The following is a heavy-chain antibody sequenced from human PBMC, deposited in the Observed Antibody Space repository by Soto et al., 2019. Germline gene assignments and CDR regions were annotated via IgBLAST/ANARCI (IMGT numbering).Heavy chain of an antibody. J-gene: IGHJ6*02. CDR1: GFTFSSYA. V-gene: IGHV3-30-3*01. CDR3: AREGGYSYGYGYYYGMDV. CDR2: ISYDGSNK. D-gene: IGHD5-18*01. Sequence: LRPSCAASGFTFSSYAMHWVRQAPGKGLEWVAVISYDGSNKYYADSVKGRFTISRDNSKNTLYLQMNSLRAEDTAVYYCAREGGYSYGYGYYYGMDVWGQGTTVTVSS.